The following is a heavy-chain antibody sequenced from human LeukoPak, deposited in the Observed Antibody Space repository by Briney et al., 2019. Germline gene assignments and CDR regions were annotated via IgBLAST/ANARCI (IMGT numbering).Heavy chain of an antibody. CDR2: ISGSGGST. D-gene: IGHD3-22*01. Sequence: GGSLRLSCAASGFTFSSYAMSWVRQAPGKGLEWVSAISGSGGSTYYADSVKGRFTISRDNSKNTQYLQMNSQRAEDTAVYYCATPGGRYYYDSSGLGGFFDYWGQGTLVTVSS. CDR3: ATPGGRYYYDSSGLGGFFDY. J-gene: IGHJ4*02. V-gene: IGHV3-23*01. CDR1: GFTFSSYA.